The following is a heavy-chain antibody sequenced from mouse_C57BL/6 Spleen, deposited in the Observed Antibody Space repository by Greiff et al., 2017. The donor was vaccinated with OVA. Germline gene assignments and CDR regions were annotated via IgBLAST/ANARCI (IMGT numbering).Heavy chain of an antibody. CDR1: GYTFTDYE. V-gene: IGHV1-15*01. Sequence: QVQLQQSGAELMRPGASVTLSCKASGYTFTDYEMHWVKQTPVHGLEWIGAIDPETGGTAYNQKFKGKAILTADKSSSTAYMELRSLTSEDSAVYYCTRSNYGSSYEGYFDYWGQGTTLTVSS. CDR3: TRSNYGSSYEGYFDY. J-gene: IGHJ2*01. D-gene: IGHD1-1*01. CDR2: IDPETGGT.